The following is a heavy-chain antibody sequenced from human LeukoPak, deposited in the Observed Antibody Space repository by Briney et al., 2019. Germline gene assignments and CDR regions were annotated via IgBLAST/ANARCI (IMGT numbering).Heavy chain of an antibody. J-gene: IGHJ4*02. Sequence: GGSLRLSCAASGFTFSDYGVHWVRQAPGKGLEWVALISHDGSNKYYADSVKGRFTISRDNSKNTLYLQMNSLRADDTAVYYCAKDTPLCYFDYWGQGTLVTVSS. CDR2: ISHDGSNK. V-gene: IGHV3-30*18. CDR1: GFTFSDYG. D-gene: IGHD3-16*01. CDR3: AKDTPLCYFDY.